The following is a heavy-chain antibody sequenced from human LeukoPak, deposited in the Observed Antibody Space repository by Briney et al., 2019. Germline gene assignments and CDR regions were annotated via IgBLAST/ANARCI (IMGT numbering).Heavy chain of an antibody. V-gene: IGHV4-38-2*01. CDR3: ARHRDTAMFDY. Sequence: PSETLSLTCAVSGYSISSGYYWGWIRQPPGKGLEWIGSIYHSGSTYYNPPLKSRVTISVDTSKNQFSLKLSSVTAADTAVYYCARHRDTAMFDYWGQGTLVTVSS. D-gene: IGHD5-18*01. CDR2: IYHSGST. CDR1: GYSISSGYY. J-gene: IGHJ4*02.